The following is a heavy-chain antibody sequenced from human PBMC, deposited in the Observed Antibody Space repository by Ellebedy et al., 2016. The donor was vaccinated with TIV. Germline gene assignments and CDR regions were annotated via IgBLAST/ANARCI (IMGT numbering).Heavy chain of an antibody. Sequence: GGSLRLSXAASGFTFSSYGMHWVRQALGKGLEWVAVIWYDGSNKYYADSVKGRFTISRDNSKNTLYLQMNSLRAEDTAVYYCARNRIVVVDRRQRNWFDPWGQGTLVTVSS. CDR2: IWYDGSNK. D-gene: IGHD2-15*01. CDR3: ARNRIVVVDRRQRNWFDP. CDR1: GFTFSSYG. V-gene: IGHV3-33*01. J-gene: IGHJ5*02.